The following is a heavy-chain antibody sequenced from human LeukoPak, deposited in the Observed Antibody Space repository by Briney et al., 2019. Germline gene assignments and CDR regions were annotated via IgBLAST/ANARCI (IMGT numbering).Heavy chain of an antibody. CDR2: ISSSSDI. CDR1: GFTFSGFA. J-gene: IGHJ4*02. CDR3: ARVSIHGSVIN. Sequence: GGSLRLSCAASGFTFSGFAMSWVRRTPGKGLEWVSSISSSSDIYYADSVKGRFNISRDNAKNSLYLQMNSLRAEHTAVYYCARVSIHGSVINWGQGTLVTVSS. V-gene: IGHV3-69-1*01. D-gene: IGHD3-10*01.